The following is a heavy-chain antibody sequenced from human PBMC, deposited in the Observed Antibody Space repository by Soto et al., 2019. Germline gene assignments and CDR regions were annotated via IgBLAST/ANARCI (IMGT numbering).Heavy chain of an antibody. CDR3: AKAVSSLAVAGLYFDY. CDR2: ISYDGSNK. V-gene: IGHV3-30*18. Sequence: GRSLGLSCAASGFTFSSYGMHWVRQAPGKGLEWVAVISYDGSNKYYADSVKGRFTISRDNSKNTLYLQMNSLRAEDTAVYYCAKAVSSLAVAGLYFDYWGQGTLVTVSS. CDR1: GFTFSSYG. J-gene: IGHJ4*02. D-gene: IGHD6-19*01.